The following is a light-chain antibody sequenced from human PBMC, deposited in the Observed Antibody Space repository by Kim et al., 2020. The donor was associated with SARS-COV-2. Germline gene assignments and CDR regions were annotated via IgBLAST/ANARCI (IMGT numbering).Light chain of an antibody. Sequence: QSALTQPRSMSGSPAQSLTISCTGTSADIGAYKRVSWYQQYPGKAPKLIIWDVDERPSGVPGRFFGSKSGDTAYLTIFGLQAEDEADYYCCSYAGSSTVIFGGGTKVTVL. CDR3: CSYAGSSTVI. CDR2: DVD. V-gene: IGLV2-11*01. CDR1: SADIGAYKR. J-gene: IGLJ2*01.